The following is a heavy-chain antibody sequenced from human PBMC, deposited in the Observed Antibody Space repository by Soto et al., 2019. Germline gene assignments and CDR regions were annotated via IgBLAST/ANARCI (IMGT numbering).Heavy chain of an antibody. Sequence: PSETLSLTCTVSGGSISSGDYYWSWIRQPPGKGLEWIGYIYYSGSTYYNPSLKSRVTISVDTSKNQFSLKLSSVTAADTAVYYCARDKAVGDSSGSHWFDPWGQGTPVTVS. D-gene: IGHD3-22*01. J-gene: IGHJ5*02. CDR2: IYYSGST. CDR3: ARDKAVGDSSGSHWFDP. CDR1: GGSISSGDYY. V-gene: IGHV4-30-4*01.